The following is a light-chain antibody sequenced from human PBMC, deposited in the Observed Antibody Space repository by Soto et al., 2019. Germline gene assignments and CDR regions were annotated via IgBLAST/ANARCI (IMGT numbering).Light chain of an antibody. V-gene: IGKV3-20*01. J-gene: IGKJ1*01. CDR1: QSVSSYY. Sequence: EIVLTQSPGTLSLSPGERATLSCRASQSVSSYYLAWYQQRPGQAPRLLIYAASKRATGIPGRFSGSGSGTDFTLTISRLEPEDFAVYYCQLYGISAWTFGQGTKVESK. CDR2: AAS. CDR3: QLYGISAWT.